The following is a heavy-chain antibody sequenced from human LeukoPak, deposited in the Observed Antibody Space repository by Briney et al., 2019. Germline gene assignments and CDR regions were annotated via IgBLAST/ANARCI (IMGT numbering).Heavy chain of an antibody. D-gene: IGHD3-10*01. CDR2: IQYDGSKK. J-gene: IGHJ4*02. CDR3: AKDIGSYYDY. V-gene: IGHV3-30*02. Sequence: GGPLRLSCAASGFSFRDYGMHWVRQAPGKGLEWVTFIQYDGSKKYYADSVKGRFTISRDNSKNTLYLEMNSLRAEDTAVYYCAKDIGSYYDYWGQGILVTVSS. CDR1: GFSFRDYG.